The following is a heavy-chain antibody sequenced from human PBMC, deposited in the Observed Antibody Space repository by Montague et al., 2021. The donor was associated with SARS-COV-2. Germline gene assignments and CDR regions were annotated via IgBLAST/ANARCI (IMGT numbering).Heavy chain of an antibody. CDR1: GASISSYYYC. V-gene: IGHV4-61*09. D-gene: IGHD2-8*02. CDR2: IYPSSNY. J-gene: IGHJ1*01. CDR3: ASNCWCTGGILCG. Sequence: TLSLTCSVSGASISSYYYCWSWIPPRAGKGLAGIGYIYPSSNYNHTPSLRSRVTLSVDTSKNPFSLRLSSVSAADTAMYYCASNCWCTGGILCGWGQGTLVTVSS.